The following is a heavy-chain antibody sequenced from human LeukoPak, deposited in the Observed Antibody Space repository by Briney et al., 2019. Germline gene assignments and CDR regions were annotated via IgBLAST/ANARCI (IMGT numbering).Heavy chain of an antibody. CDR3: AKCSRRFCSSTSCSKDEYFQH. CDR2: ISWNSGSI. V-gene: IGHV3-9*01. J-gene: IGHJ1*01. D-gene: IGHD2-2*01. CDR1: GYTFDDYA. Sequence: PGGSLRLSCAASGYTFDDYAMHWVRQAPGKGLEWVSGISWNSGSISYADSVKGRFTISRDNAKNSLYLQMNSLRAEDTALYYCAKCSRRFCSSTSCSKDEYFQHWGQGTLVTVSS.